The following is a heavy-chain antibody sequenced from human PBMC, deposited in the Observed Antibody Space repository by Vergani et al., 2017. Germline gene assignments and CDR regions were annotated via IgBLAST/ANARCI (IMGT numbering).Heavy chain of an antibody. V-gene: IGHV3-30*02. CDR1: GFTFSSYG. D-gene: IGHD2-2*01. CDR2: IRYDGSNK. CDR3: AKDPHIVVVPAAERYYYYGMDV. J-gene: IGHJ6*02. Sequence: QVQLVESGGGVVQPGGSLRLSCAASGFTFSSYGMHWVRQAPGKGLEWVAFIRYDGSNKYYADSGKGRFTISRDNSKNTLYLQMNSLRAEDTAVYYCAKDPHIVVVPAAERYYYYGMDVWGQGTTVTVSS.